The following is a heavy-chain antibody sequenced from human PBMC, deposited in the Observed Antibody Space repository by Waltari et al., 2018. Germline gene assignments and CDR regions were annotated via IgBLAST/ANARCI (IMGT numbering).Heavy chain of an antibody. CDR3: ARVPVAGTYYYYMDV. CDR1: GGSISSYY. J-gene: IGHJ6*03. D-gene: IGHD6-19*01. CDR2: IYYSGST. Sequence: QVQLQESGPGLVKPSETLSLTCTVSGGSISSYYWSWIRQPPGKGLEWIGYIYYSGSTNYNPSLKSRVTISVDTSKNQFSLKLSSVTAADTAVYYCARVPVAGTYYYYMDVWGKGTTVNVSS. V-gene: IGHV4-59*01.